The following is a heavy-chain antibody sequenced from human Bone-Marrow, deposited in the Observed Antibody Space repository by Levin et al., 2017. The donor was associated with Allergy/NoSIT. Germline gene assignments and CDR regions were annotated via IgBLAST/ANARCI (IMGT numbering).Heavy chain of an antibody. Sequence: PSETLSLTCAVYGESFNGYYWSWIRQPPGKGLEWIGEINHSRSTNYNPSLKSRVTISVDSSKNQFSLKLSSVTAADTAVYYCARGRRSKRLGELSVRTFDYWGPGTLVTVSS. V-gene: IGHV4-34*01. CDR3: ARGRRSKRLGELSVRTFDY. CDR2: INHSRST. D-gene: IGHD3-16*02. J-gene: IGHJ4*02. CDR1: GESFNGYY.